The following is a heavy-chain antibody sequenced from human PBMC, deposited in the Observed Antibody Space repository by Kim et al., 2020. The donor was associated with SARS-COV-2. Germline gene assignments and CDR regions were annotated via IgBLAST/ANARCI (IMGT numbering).Heavy chain of an antibody. D-gene: IGHD4-17*01. J-gene: IGHJ4*02. CDR1: GGSISSGGYY. CDR2: IYYSGST. CDR3: ASLDHRTVYFDY. V-gene: IGHV4-31*03. Sequence: SETLSLTCTVSGGSISSGGYYWSWIRQHPGKGLEWIGYIYYSGSTYYNPSLKSRVTISVDTSKNQFSLKLSSVTAADTAVYYCASLDHRTVYFDYWGQGTLVTVSS.